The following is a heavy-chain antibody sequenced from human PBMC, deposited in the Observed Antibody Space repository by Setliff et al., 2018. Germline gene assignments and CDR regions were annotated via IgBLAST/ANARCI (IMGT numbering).Heavy chain of an antibody. CDR3: ARATHYDFWSGYLY. J-gene: IGHJ4*02. CDR1: GGSFSGYY. CDR2: IHHSGGT. D-gene: IGHD3-3*01. Sequence: SETLSLTCAVSGGSFSGYYWSWIRQRPGKGLEWIGEIHHSGGTSYNPSLKSRVTISIDTSKNQFSLNLNSVTAADTAVYFCARATHYDFWSGYLYWGQGTLVTVSS. V-gene: IGHV4-34*01.